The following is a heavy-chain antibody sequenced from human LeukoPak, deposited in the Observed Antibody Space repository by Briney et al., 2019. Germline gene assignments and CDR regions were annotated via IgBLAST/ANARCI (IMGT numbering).Heavy chain of an antibody. CDR3: ARNVGYGFYFDY. V-gene: IGHV2-70*04. D-gene: IGHD3-16*01. Sequence: SGPTLVKPTQTLTLTGTFSGFSLRTRGMGVSWIRQPPGKGLEWLSRIDWDDDKFYSTSLKTRRTISKDTSKNQVVLTMTNMDPVDTATYYCARNVGYGFYFDYWGQGTLVTVSS. CDR1: GFSLRTRGMG. CDR2: IDWDDDK. J-gene: IGHJ4*02.